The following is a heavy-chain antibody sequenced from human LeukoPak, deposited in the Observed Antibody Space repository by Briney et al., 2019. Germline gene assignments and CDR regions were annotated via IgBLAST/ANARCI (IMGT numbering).Heavy chain of an antibody. CDR3: AREGQWLDSYYYYYMDV. CDR2: ISYDGSNK. V-gene: IGHV3-30*04. CDR1: GFTFSSYA. Sequence: GGSLRLSCAASGFTFSSYAMHWVRQAPGKGLEWVAVISYDGSNKYYADSVKGRFTISRGNSKNTLYLQMNSLRAEDTAVYYCAREGQWLDSYYYYYMDVWGKGTTVTVSS. D-gene: IGHD6-19*01. J-gene: IGHJ6*03.